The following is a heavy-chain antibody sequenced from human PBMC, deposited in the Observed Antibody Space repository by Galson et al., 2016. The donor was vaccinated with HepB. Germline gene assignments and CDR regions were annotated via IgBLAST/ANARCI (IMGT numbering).Heavy chain of an antibody. CDR3: AKGDYDVLRYSDH. Sequence: SLRLSCAASGFTFNVYGMHWVRQAPGKGLEWVASISHEGSNSYHVASVKCRFTIPRDHFKNTLYLEMNSMRGEDTAIYYCAKGDYDVLRYSDHWGQGTLVTVSS. D-gene: IGHD3-9*01. CDR1: GFTFNVYG. CDR2: ISHEGSNS. V-gene: IGHV3-30*18. J-gene: IGHJ4*02.